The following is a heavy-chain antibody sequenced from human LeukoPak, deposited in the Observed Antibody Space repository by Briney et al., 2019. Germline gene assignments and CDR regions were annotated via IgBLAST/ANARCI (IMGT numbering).Heavy chain of an antibody. CDR3: ARGVSSGSNVDPFDF. Sequence: PGGSLGLSCAASGFIVSSNYMSWVRQAPGKGLEWVSVMYSGGATHYGNSVQGRFTISRDNSKNTLYLQMNNLRAEDTAVYYCARGVSSGSNVDPFDFWGQGTPVIVSS. D-gene: IGHD3-22*01. V-gene: IGHV3-53*01. J-gene: IGHJ4*02. CDR2: MYSGGAT. CDR1: GFIVSSNY.